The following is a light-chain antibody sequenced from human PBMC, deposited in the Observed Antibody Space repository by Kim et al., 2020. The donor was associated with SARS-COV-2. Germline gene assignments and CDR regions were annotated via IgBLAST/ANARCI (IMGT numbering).Light chain of an antibody. Sequence: DIQMTQSPSTLSASVGDRVTITCRASQNINNWLAWYQQKPGKAPKLLIYKASSLESGVPSRFSGSGSGTEFTLTISLQPDDFATYYCQQYNAHRTFGQGTKVDIK. V-gene: IGKV1-5*03. J-gene: IGKJ1*01. CDR3: QQYNAHRT. CDR2: KAS. CDR1: QNINNW.